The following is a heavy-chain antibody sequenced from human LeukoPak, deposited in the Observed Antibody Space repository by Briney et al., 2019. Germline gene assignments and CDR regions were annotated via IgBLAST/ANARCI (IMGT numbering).Heavy chain of an antibody. V-gene: IGHV3-30*18. D-gene: IGHD2/OR15-2a*01. CDR2: ISYDGSNK. Sequence: GGSLRLSCAASGFTFGSYGMHWVRQAPGKGLEWVAVISYDGSNKYYADSVKGRFTISRDNSKNTLYLQMNSLRAEDTAVYYCAKVPRGLSRVDYWGQGTLVTVSS. J-gene: IGHJ4*02. CDR3: AKVPRGLSRVDY. CDR1: GFTFGSYG.